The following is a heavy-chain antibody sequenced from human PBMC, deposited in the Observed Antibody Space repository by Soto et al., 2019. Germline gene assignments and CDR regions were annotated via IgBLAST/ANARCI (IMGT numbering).Heavy chain of an antibody. Sequence: QVQLQKWGAGLLKPSEPLSLTCAVYGGPFSGYYWSWIRQPPGKGLEWIGEINQSGSTNYNPSLNSRVTISVETSKNRCSLKLSSVTAADTAVYYCARSWGGYHPGWGQGTLVTVSS. CDR3: ARSWGGYHPG. D-gene: IGHD3-3*01. V-gene: IGHV4-34*01. J-gene: IGHJ4*02. CDR1: GGPFSGYY. CDR2: INQSGST.